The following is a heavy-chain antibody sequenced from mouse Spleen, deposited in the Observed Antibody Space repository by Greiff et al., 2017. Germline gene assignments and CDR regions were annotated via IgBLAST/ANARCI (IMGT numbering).Heavy chain of an antibody. Sequence: QVQLQQSGAELVKPGASVKISCTPSGYEFSSYWMNWVKQRPGKGLEWIGQIYPGDGDINYNINFKGKATLTVDKSSSTVYIQLTSLTSEDSAIYFCARSSMITDYYAMDYWGQGTSVTVSS. CDR1: GYEFSSYW. V-gene: IGHV1-80*01. CDR3: ARSSMITDYYAMDY. J-gene: IGHJ4*01. D-gene: IGHD2-4*01. CDR2: IYPGDGDI.